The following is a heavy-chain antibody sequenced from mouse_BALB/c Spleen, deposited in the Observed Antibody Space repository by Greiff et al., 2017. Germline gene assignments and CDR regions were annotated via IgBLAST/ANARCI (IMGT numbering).Heavy chain of an antibody. D-gene: IGHD1-1*01. Sequence: VKLQESGAELAKPGASVKMSCKASGYTFTSYWMHWVKQRPGQGLEWIGYINPSTGYTEYNQKFKDKATLTADKSSSTAYMQLSSLTSEDSAVYYCARTAALRYYYAMDYWGQGTSVTVSS. CDR2: INPSTGYT. V-gene: IGHV1-7*01. CDR3: ARTAALRYYYAMDY. CDR1: GYTFTSYW. J-gene: IGHJ4*01.